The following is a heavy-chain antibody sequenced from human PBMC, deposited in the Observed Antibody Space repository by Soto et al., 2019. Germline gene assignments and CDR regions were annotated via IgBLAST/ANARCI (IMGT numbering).Heavy chain of an antibody. D-gene: IGHD3-10*01. CDR3: AKDPRPMEWFDP. Sequence: GGSLRLSCAASGFTFSSYAMSWVRQAPGKGLEWVSAISGSGGSTYYADSVKGRFTISRDNSKNTLYLQMNSLRAGDTAVYYCAKDPRPMEWFDPWGQGPLVTVSS. J-gene: IGHJ5*02. CDR2: ISGSGGST. CDR1: GFTFSSYA. V-gene: IGHV3-23*01.